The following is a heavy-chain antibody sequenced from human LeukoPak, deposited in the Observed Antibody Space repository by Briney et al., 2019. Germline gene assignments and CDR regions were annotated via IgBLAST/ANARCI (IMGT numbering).Heavy chain of an antibody. CDR1: GCAFSRDG. Sequence: SHTVACGESGCAFSRDGVRRVREAAGKEMEWVSAISGSGGSTYYADSVKGRFTISRDNSKNTLYLQMNSLRAEDTAVYYCAKDLIPYYYDSSDYLPTLDYWGQGTLVTVSS. V-gene: IGHV3-23*01. CDR2: ISGSGGST. CDR3: AKDLIPYYYDSSDYLPTLDY. D-gene: IGHD3-22*01. J-gene: IGHJ4*02.